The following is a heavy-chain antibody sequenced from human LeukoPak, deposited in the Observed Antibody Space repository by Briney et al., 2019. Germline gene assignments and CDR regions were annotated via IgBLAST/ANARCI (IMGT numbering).Heavy chain of an antibody. J-gene: IGHJ4*02. CDR2: ISWDGGST. V-gene: IGHV3-43D*03. CDR1: GFTFSSYA. D-gene: IGHD6-13*01. CDR3: AKESSSWLDY. Sequence: GGSLRLSCAASGFTFSSYAMHWVRQAPGKGLEWVSLISWDGGSTYYADSVKGRFTISRDNSKNSLYLQMNSLRAEDTALYYCAKESSSWLDYWGQGTLVTVSS.